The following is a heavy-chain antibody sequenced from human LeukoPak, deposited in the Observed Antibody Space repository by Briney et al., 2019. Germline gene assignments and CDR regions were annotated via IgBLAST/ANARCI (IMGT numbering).Heavy chain of an antibody. CDR1: GGSITSGSYY. V-gene: IGHV4-30-4*08. Sequence: SQTLSLTCSVSGGSITSGSYYWSWVRQPPGKGLEWIGYIYYSGRTYYNPSLKSRFTISVDTSKNQFSLKLSSVNAADTAVYYCAREGPYDSSDYLRAFDIWGQGTMVTVSS. CDR3: AREGPYDSSDYLRAFDI. D-gene: IGHD3-22*01. J-gene: IGHJ3*02. CDR2: IYYSGRT.